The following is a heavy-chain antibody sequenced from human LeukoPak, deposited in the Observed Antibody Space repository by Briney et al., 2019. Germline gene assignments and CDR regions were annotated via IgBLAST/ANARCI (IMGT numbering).Heavy chain of an antibody. CDR2: ISGSGGST. V-gene: IGHV3-23*01. J-gene: IGHJ4*02. Sequence: PGGSLRLSCAASGFTFSSYAMGWVRQAPGKGLEWVSAISGSGGSTYYADSVKGRFTISRDNSKSTLYLQMNSLRAEDTAVYYCAKDHFEQWAIAVAGLDYWGQGTLVTVSS. CDR1: GFTFSSYA. CDR3: AKDHFEQWAIAVAGLDY. D-gene: IGHD6-19*01.